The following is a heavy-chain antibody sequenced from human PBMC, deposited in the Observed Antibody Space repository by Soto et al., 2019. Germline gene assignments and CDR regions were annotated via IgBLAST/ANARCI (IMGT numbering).Heavy chain of an antibody. CDR2: INPNSGGT. Sequence: ASVKVSCKASGYTFTGYYMHWVRQAPGQGLEWMGWINPNSGGTNYAQKFQGWVTMTRDTSISTAYMELSRLRSDDTAVYYCARDLTRAYSSNWFDPWGQGTLVTVSS. J-gene: IGHJ5*02. CDR3: ARDLTRAYSSNWFDP. V-gene: IGHV1-2*04. CDR1: GYTFTGYY. D-gene: IGHD6-13*01.